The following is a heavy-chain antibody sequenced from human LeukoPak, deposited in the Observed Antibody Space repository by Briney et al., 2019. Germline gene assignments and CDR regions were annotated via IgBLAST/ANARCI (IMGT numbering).Heavy chain of an antibody. CDR3: ARDRSNSYGQSDAFDI. CDR1: GFTFSTYG. Sequence: PGGSLRLSCAASGFTFSTYGMHWVRQAPVRGLEWVIFIRYDGINKYYADSVKGRFTISRDNSKNTLYLQMISLRAEDTAVYYCARDRSNSYGQSDAFDIWGQGTMVTVSS. V-gene: IGHV3-30*02. J-gene: IGHJ3*02. CDR2: IRYDGINK. D-gene: IGHD5-18*01.